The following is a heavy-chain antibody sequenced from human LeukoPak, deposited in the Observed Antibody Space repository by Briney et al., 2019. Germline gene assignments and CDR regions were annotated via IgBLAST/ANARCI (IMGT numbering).Heavy chain of an antibody. CDR3: ARDRDQPPRGYFDY. CDR2: ISYDGHNK. V-gene: IGHV3-30*04. D-gene: IGHD2-2*01. CDR1: GFTFSDYA. Sequence: PGRSLRLSCAASGFTFSDYAIHWVRQAPGRGLEWVAVISYDGHNKYYADSVKGRFTISRDNSRNTLYLQMNSLRAEDTAVYYCARDRDQPPRGYFDYWGQGTLVTVSS. J-gene: IGHJ4*02.